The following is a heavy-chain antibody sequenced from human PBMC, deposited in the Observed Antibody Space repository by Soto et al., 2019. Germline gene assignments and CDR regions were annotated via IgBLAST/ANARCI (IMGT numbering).Heavy chain of an antibody. CDR1: GFTFSSYA. V-gene: IGHV3-23*01. D-gene: IGHD2-15*01. Sequence: DVQLLESGGHLVQPGGSLRLSCAASGFTFSSYAMSWVRQAPGKGLEWVSSVSAGGDMTYYSDSVKGRFTISRDNSNNVLFLQMNSLRIEDTALYYCARGDRGGSGSPASYSYSGLDVWGQGTTVTVS. J-gene: IGHJ6*02. CDR3: ARGDRGGSGSPASYSYSGLDV. CDR2: VSAGGDMT.